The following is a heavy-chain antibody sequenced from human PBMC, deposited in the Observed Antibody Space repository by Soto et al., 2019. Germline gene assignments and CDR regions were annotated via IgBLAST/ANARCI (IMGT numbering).Heavy chain of an antibody. J-gene: IGHJ4*02. V-gene: IGHV3-48*01. CDR2: ISSSSSTI. CDR1: GFTFSSYS. CDR3: ARDQPSYSGSYQAGGQDY. D-gene: IGHD1-26*01. Sequence: EVQLVESGGGLVQPGGSLRLSCAASGFTFSSYSMNWVRQAPGKGLEWVSYISSSSSTIYYADFVKGRFTISRDNAKNSLYLQMNSLRAEDTAVYYCARDQPSYSGSYQAGGQDYWGQGTLVTVSS.